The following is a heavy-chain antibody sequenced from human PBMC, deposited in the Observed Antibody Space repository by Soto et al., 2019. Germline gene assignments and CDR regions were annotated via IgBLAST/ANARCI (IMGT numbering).Heavy chain of an antibody. CDR2: IYYSGGT. D-gene: IGHD2-2*01. J-gene: IGHJ4*02. Sequence: SETLSLTCTVSGGSISSGGYYWSWIRQHPGKGLEWIGYIYYSGGTYYNPSLKSRVTISVDTSKNQFSLKLSSVTAADTAVYYCARAGGYQPLLFDYWGQGTLVTVSS. V-gene: IGHV4-31*03. CDR3: ARAGGYQPLLFDY. CDR1: GGSISSGGYY.